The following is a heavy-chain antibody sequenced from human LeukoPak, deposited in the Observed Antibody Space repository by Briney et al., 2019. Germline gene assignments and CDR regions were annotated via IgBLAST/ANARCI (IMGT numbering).Heavy chain of an antibody. V-gene: IGHV3-23*01. J-gene: IGHJ4*02. D-gene: IGHD3-3*01. Sequence: PGGSLRLSCAASGFTFSSYAMSWVRQAPGKGLEWVSAISGSGGSTYYAGSVKGRFTISRDNSKNTLYLQMNSLRAEDTAVYYCAKSATIFGVVTPFDYWGQGTLVTVSS. CDR3: AKSATIFGVVTPFDY. CDR1: GFTFSSYA. CDR2: ISGSGGST.